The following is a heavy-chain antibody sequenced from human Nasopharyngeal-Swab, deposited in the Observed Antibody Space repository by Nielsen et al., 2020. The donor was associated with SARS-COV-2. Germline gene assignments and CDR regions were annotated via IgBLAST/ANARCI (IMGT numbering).Heavy chain of an antibody. V-gene: IGHV3-74*01. CDR2: INEDGSST. Sequence: GESLKISCAASGFTFSSYWMHWVRQAPGKGLVWVSRINEDGSSTSYADSLKGQFTISRDNAKNTLYLQMNSLSAEDTAVYYCTRAGSFRHDYWGQGTLVTVSS. D-gene: IGHD6-13*01. CDR3: TRAGSFRHDY. J-gene: IGHJ4*02. CDR1: GFTFSSYW.